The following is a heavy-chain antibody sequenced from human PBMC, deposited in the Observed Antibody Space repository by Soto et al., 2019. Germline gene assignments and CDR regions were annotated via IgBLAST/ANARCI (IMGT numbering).Heavy chain of an antibody. D-gene: IGHD2-2*01. J-gene: IGHJ3*02. CDR2: IYYSGST. CDR1: SGSISSSNW. Sequence: PSETLSLTCAVSSGSISSSNWWSWIRQPPGKGLEWIGYIYYSGSTNYNPSLKSRVTISVDTSKNQFSLKLSSVTAADTAVYYCARLYRKYCSSTSCYGHDAFDIWGQGTMVTVSS. CDR3: ARLYRKYCSSTSCYGHDAFDI. V-gene: IGHV4-59*08.